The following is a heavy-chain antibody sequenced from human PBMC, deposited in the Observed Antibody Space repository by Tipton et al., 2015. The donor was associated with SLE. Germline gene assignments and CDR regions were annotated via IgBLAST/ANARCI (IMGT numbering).Heavy chain of an antibody. D-gene: IGHD2-15*01. V-gene: IGHV4-4*07. CDR3: AAHAAGRGGSGY. CDR1: GGSISGPYH. CDR2: FDPNGST. J-gene: IGHJ4*02. Sequence: TLSLTCTVSGGSISGPYHWSWIRQAAGKGLKWIGRFDPNGSTRYNPSFQSRVTWSMDTSKKQFSLVLSSVTAADTAVYYCAAHAAGRGGSGYWGQGTLVTVSS.